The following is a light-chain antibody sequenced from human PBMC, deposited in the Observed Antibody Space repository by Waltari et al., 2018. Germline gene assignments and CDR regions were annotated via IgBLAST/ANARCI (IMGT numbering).Light chain of an antibody. CDR1: PSDLGTYNY. V-gene: IGLV2-11*01. J-gene: IGLJ2*01. CDR2: DVT. CDR3: SSYGGSNTFL. Sequence: QAALTQPPSVSGSPGQSVTISCTGTPSDLGTYNYVSWYHQEPGKAPKVMIYDVTKRPSGVPDRFSGSKSGNTASLTISGLQGDDEADYYCSSYGGSNTFLFGGGTRLTVL.